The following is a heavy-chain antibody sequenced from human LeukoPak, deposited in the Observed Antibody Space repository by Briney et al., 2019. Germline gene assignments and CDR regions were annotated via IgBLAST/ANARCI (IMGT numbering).Heavy chain of an antibody. V-gene: IGHV4-31*03. Sequence: PQTLSLTCTVSGDSISSGDYYWTWIRQHPGKGLEWIGCIYYSGSTYYNLSLKSRVIISADTSKNHFSLKLSSVTAADTAVYYCARVREATIAPFFDYWGQGILVTVSS. CDR2: IYYSGST. CDR3: ARVREATIAPFFDY. D-gene: IGHD6-13*01. CDR1: GDSISSGDYY. J-gene: IGHJ4*02.